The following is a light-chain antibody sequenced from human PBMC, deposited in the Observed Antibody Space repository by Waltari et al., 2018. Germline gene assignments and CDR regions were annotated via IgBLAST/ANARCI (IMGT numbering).Light chain of an antibody. Sequence: DIVMTQSPDSLAVSLGEMATINCKSTQTVLYRDNNKNYLTWYQQKPGQPPKLLFSWASIRESGVPDRLSASGSGTDFTLTISSLQAEDVAVYYCHQHYTTPWTFGQGTKVEIK. J-gene: IGKJ1*01. CDR1: QTVLYRDNNKNY. V-gene: IGKV4-1*01. CDR3: HQHYTTPWT. CDR2: WAS.